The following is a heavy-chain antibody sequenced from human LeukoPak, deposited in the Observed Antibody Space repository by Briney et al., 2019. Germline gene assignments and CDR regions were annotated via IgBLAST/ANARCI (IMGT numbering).Heavy chain of an antibody. CDR3: ARTSPYFDY. J-gene: IGHJ4*02. Sequence: GGSLRLSCAASGFTFSSYAMHWVRQAPGKGLQYVSAISRNGGSTYYATSVKGRFTISRDNSKNTLYLQMGSLKTEDTAVYYCARTSPYFDYWGQGTLVTVSS. CDR1: GFTFSSYA. CDR2: ISRNGGST. V-gene: IGHV3-64*01.